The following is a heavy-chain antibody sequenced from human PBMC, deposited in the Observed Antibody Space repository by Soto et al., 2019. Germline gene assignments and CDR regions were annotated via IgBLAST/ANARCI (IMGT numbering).Heavy chain of an antibody. CDR2: IIPIFGTA. D-gene: IGHD6-13*01. V-gene: IGHV1-69*13. Sequence: ASVKVSCKASGGTFSSYAISWVRQAPGQGLEWMGGIIPIFGTANYAQKFQGRVTITADESTSTAYMELSSLRSEETAVYYCARDLVGGSSWFFAYLGQGTLVHVSS. CDR3: ARDLVGGSSWFFAY. J-gene: IGHJ4*02. CDR1: GGTFSSYA.